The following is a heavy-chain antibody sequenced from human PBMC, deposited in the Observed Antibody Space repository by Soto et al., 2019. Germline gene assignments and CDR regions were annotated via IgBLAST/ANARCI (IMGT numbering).Heavy chain of an antibody. D-gene: IGHD6-6*01. V-gene: IGHV1-69*01. J-gene: IGHJ6*02. Sequence: QVQLVQSGAEVKKPGSSVKVSCKASGGTFSSYAISWVRQAPGQGLEWMGGIIPIFGTANYAQKFQGRVTITADESTSTAYMELSSLRSEDTAVYYCARAPFEYRSSSTYYYYGMDVWGQGTTVTVAS. CDR3: ARAPFEYRSSSTYYYYGMDV. CDR1: GGTFSSYA. CDR2: IIPIFGTA.